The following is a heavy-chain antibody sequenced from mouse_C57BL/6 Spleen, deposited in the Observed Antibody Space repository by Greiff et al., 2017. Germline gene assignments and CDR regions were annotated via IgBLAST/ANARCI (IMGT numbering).Heavy chain of an antibody. D-gene: IGHD2-5*01. CDR1: GFSLTSYG. CDR3: AKKGPSYYSNGGYFDV. Sequence: VKLVESGPGLVAPSQSLSITCTVSGFSLTSYGVSWVRQPPGKGLEWLGVIWGDGSTNYHLALISRLSISKDNSKSQVFLKLNSLQTDDTATYYCAKKGPSYYSNGGYFDVWGTGTTVTVSS. J-gene: IGHJ1*03. V-gene: IGHV2-3*01. CDR2: IWGDGST.